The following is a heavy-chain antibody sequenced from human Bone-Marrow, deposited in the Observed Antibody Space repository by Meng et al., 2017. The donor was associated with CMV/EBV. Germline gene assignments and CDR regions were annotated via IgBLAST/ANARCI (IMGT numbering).Heavy chain of an antibody. CDR2: IVVSSGNT. CDR3: AAWGTGVWNDQYIGSRFDAFDI. CDR1: GFTFTSSA. D-gene: IGHD1-1*01. Sequence: SVKVSCKASGFTFTSSAVQWVRQARGQRLEWIGWIVVSSGNTNYAQKFQERVTITRDMSTSTAYMELSRLRSEDTAVYYCAAWGTGVWNDQYIGSRFDAFDIWGQGTMVTVSS. J-gene: IGHJ3*02. V-gene: IGHV1-58*01.